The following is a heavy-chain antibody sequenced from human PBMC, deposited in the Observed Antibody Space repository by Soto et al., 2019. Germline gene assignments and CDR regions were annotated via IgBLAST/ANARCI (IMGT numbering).Heavy chain of an antibody. D-gene: IGHD2-15*01. CDR1: GFTFRSYV. CDR3: ARFRSGIGWDF. CDR2: ISGPGGSR. Sequence: EVHVLESGGGLEQPGGSLRLSCAASGFTFRSYVMSWVRQAPGKGQEWVSSISGPGGSRYYADSVRGRFTISRDNSNNTVYLQMDSLRDEYTATYYCARFRSGIGWDFWGQGTLVTVSS. J-gene: IGHJ4*02. V-gene: IGHV3-23*01.